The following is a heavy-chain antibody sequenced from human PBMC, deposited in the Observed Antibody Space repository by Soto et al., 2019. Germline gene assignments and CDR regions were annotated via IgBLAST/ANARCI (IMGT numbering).Heavy chain of an antibody. Sequence: GGSLRLSCAASGFTFSSYSMNWVRQAPGKGLEWVSSISSSSSYIYYADSVKGRFTISRDNAKNSLYLQMNSLRAEDTAVYYCAREGFGEFLYYYYYGMDVWGQGNTVTVSS. D-gene: IGHD3-10*01. V-gene: IGHV3-21*01. CDR3: AREGFGEFLYYYYYGMDV. CDR1: GFTFSSYS. CDR2: ISSSSSYI. J-gene: IGHJ6*02.